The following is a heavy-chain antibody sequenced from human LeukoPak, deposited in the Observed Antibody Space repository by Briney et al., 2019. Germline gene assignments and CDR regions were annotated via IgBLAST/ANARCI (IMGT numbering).Heavy chain of an antibody. Sequence: GGSLRLSCAASGFTVSSNYMSWVRQAPGKGLEWVSVIYSGGSTYYADSVKGRFTISRDNSKNTLYLQMNSLRAEDTAVYYCARESFAKGTYDAFDIWGQGTMVTVSS. CDR2: IYSGGST. CDR3: ARESFAKGTYDAFDI. J-gene: IGHJ3*02. D-gene: IGHD2-21*01. CDR1: GFTVSSNY. V-gene: IGHV3-66*01.